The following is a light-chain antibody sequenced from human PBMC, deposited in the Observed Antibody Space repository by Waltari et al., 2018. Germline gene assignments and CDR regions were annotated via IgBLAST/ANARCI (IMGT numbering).Light chain of an antibody. J-gene: IGLJ2*01. CDR3: NSRDNSINHRV. CDR2: GRN. Sequence: LGQTVRITCQGDSLRTYYGSWYQQKPGQAPILIVYGRNNRPSGIPDRFSGSSSGNTASLTIAGAQAEDEAVYYYNSRDNSINHRVFGGGTKLTVL. V-gene: IGLV3-19*01. CDR1: SLRTYY.